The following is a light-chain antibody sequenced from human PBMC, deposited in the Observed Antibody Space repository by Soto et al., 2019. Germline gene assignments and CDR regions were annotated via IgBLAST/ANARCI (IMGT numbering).Light chain of an antibody. CDR2: VDSDGSH. J-gene: IGLJ3*02. Sequence: QPVLTQSPSASASLGASVKLTCTLSSGHSSYTIVWHQQQPEKGPRYLMNVDSDGSHYKRDGLPDRFSGSSSGAERYHTISSLQSEDEADYYCQPWATGPDWVFGGGTKLTVL. CDR3: QPWATGPDWV. CDR1: SGHSSYT. V-gene: IGLV4-69*01.